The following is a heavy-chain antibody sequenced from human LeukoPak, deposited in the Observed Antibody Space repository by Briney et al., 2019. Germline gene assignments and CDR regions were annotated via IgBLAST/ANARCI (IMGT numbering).Heavy chain of an antibody. CDR1: GFTFSTYA. CDR2: VSVTGGTT. J-gene: IGHJ4*02. CDR3: ARDHGPRSSYFDY. V-gene: IGHV3-23*01. D-gene: IGHD4-17*01. Sequence: GGSLRLSCAASGFTFSTYAMSWVRQGPGKGLEWVSVVSVTGGTTYYADSVKGRFTISRDNSKNTLYLQMNSLRAEDTAVYYCARDHGPRSSYFDYWGQGTLVTVSS.